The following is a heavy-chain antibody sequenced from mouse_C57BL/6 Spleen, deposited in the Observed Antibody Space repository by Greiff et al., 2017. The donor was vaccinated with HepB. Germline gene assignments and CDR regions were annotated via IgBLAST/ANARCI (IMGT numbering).Heavy chain of an antibody. V-gene: IGHV5-9-1*02. CDR3: TRDYYGSSSLDY. D-gene: IGHD1-1*01. J-gene: IGHJ2*01. Sequence: EVKLVESGEGLVKPGGSLKLSCAASGFTFSSYAMSWVRQTPEKRLEWVAYISSGGDYIYYADTVKGRFTISRDNARNTLYLQMSSLKSEDTAMYYCTRDYYGSSSLDYWGQGTTLTVSS. CDR2: ISSGGDYI. CDR1: GFTFSSYA.